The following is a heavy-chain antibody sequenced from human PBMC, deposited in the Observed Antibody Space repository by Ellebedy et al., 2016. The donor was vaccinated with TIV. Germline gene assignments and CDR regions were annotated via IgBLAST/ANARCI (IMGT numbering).Heavy chain of an antibody. Sequence: GESLKISXEVSRFTFSSYGMHWVRQAPGKGLEWVAVIWYDGSNKYYADSVKGRFTISRDNAKNSLYLQMNSLRAEDTAVYYCARLDYSNHLDYWGQGTLVTVSS. D-gene: IGHD4-11*01. CDR1: RFTFSSYG. CDR3: ARLDYSNHLDY. J-gene: IGHJ4*02. V-gene: IGHV3-33*08. CDR2: IWYDGSNK.